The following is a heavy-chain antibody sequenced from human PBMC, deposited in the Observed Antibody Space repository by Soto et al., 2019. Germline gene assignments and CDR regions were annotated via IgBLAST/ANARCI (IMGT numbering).Heavy chain of an antibody. CDR2: IYWNDDK. CDR1: GFSLSTSGVG. CDR3: APSRRSGYYASWFDP. D-gene: IGHD3-3*01. V-gene: IGHV2-5*01. J-gene: IGHJ5*02. Sequence: GSGPTPVTPTQTLTLTCTFSGFSLSTSGVGVGWIRQPPGKALEWLALIYWNDDKRYSPSLKSTLTITKDTSKNQVVLTMPDIDSIHTTPSYPAPSRRSGYYASWFDPWGQETLVTASS.